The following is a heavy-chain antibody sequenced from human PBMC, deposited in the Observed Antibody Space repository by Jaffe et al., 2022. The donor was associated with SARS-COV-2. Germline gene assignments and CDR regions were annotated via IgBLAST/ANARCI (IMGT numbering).Heavy chain of an antibody. Sequence: QVQLVQSGAEVKKPGASVRVSCKASGYNFTGYYIHWVRQAPGQGLEWMGRINPNRDTTSYVEKFQGRVSMTMDTSIDTAYMELHSLKFDDTAVYFCARTLKGGYRLGPAPFDCWGQGTLVTVSS. CDR2: INPNRDTT. CDR1: GYNFTGYY. V-gene: IGHV1-2*06. J-gene: IGHJ4*02. CDR3: ARTLKGGYRLGPAPFDC. D-gene: IGHD5-18*01.